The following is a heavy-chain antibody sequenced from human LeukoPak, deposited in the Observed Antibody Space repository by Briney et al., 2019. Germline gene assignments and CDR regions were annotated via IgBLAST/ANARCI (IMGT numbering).Heavy chain of an antibody. CDR3: ARRPYVWGSYRYRTPFDY. D-gene: IGHD3-16*02. J-gene: IGHJ4*02. Sequence: SETLSLTCTVSGGSISSSSYYWGWIRQPPGKGLEWIGSIYYSGSTYHNPSLKSRVTISVDTSKNQFSLKLSSVTAADTAVYYCARRPYVWGSYRYRTPFDYWGQGTLVTVSS. CDR2: IYYSGST. V-gene: IGHV4-39*01. CDR1: GGSISSSSYY.